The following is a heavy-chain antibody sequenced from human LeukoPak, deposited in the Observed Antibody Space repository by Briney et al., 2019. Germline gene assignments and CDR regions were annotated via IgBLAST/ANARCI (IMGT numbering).Heavy chain of an antibody. CDR3: ARDSPTYYYGSVPFDY. CDR1: GYTFTGYY. V-gene: IGHV1-2*02. Sequence: GASVKVSCKASGYTFTGYYMHWVRQAPGQGLEWMGWINPNSGGTNYAQKFQGRVTMTRDTSISTAYMELSRLRSDDTAVYYCARDSPTYYYGSVPFDYWGQGTLVTVSS. D-gene: IGHD3-10*01. J-gene: IGHJ4*02. CDR2: INPNSGGT.